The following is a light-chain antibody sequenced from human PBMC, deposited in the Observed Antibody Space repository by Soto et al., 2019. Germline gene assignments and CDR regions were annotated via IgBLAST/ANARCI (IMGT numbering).Light chain of an antibody. CDR3: CSYAGSSSFYVFGTFYV. J-gene: IGLJ1*01. Sequence: QSALTQPASVSGSPGQSITISCTGTSSDVGSYNLVSWYQQHPGKAPKLMIYEGSKRPSGVSNRFSGSKSANTASLTISGLQAEDEADYYCCSYAGSSSFYVFGTFYVFGTGTKVTVL. CDR2: EGS. V-gene: IGLV2-23*01. CDR1: SSDVGSYNL.